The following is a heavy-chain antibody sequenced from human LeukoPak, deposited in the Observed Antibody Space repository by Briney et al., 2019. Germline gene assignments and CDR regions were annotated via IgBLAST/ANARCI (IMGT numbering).Heavy chain of an antibody. CDR2: IYHSGST. D-gene: IGHD3-16*01. V-gene: IGHV4-4*02. J-gene: IGHJ6*03. Sequence: PSETLSLTCAVSGASIISSKWWSWVRQPPGKGLEWIGEIYHSGSTYYNPSLKSRVTISVDTSKNQFSLNLRSVTAADTAVYYCARHAFYYYYYMDVWGKGTTVTVSS. CDR3: ARHAFYYYYYMDV. CDR1: GASIISSKW.